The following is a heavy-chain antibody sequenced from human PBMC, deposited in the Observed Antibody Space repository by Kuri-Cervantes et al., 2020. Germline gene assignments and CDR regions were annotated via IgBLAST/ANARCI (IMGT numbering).Heavy chain of an antibody. CDR1: GFSFDDFA. D-gene: IGHD2-15*01. CDR2: LGWHGGSR. Sequence: GGSLRLSCLGSGFSFDDFAMHWVRQAPGKGPEWVAGLGWHGGSRNYGDSVRGRFTISRDNAKNSLYLQMNSLRAEDTAVYYCARVGCSGGSCYSKTQYYYYMDVWGKGTTVTVSS. V-gene: IGHV3-9*01. CDR3: ARVGCSGGSCYSKTQYYYYMDV. J-gene: IGHJ6*03.